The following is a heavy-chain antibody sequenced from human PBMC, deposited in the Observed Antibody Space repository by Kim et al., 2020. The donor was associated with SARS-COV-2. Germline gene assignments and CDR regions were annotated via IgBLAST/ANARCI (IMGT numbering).Heavy chain of an antibody. J-gene: IGHJ6*02. CDR2: ISGSGGST. V-gene: IGHV3-23*01. D-gene: IGHD3-22*01. CDR3: AKARITMIVVVITTRAYYYDLDV. Sequence: GGSLRLSCAASGFTFSSYAMSWVRQAPGKGLEWVSAISGSGGSTYYADSVKGRFTISSDNSKNTLYLQMNSLRAEDTAVYYCAKARITMIVVVITTRAYYYDLDVWGQGTTVTVSS. CDR1: GFTFSSYA.